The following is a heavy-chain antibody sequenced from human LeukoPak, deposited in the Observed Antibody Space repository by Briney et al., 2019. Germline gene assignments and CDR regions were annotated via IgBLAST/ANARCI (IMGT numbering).Heavy chain of an antibody. V-gene: IGHV1-69*06. CDR2: IIPIFGTA. Sequence: SVKVSCKASGYTFTTYVISWVRQAPGQGLEWMGGIIPIFGTANYVQKFQGRVTITADKSTSTAYMELSSLRSEDTAVYYCARGVSAKTHSSWYRAFDIWGQGTMVTVSS. D-gene: IGHD6-13*01. J-gene: IGHJ3*02. CDR3: ARGVSAKTHSSWYRAFDI. CDR1: GYTFTTYV.